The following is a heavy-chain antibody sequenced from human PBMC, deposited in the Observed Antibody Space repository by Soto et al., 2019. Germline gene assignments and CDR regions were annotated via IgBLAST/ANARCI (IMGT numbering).Heavy chain of an antibody. Sequence: GGSLTLACAASRYTFSSYWIHWVRQAPGKGLVWVSRINSDGSSTSYADSVKGRFTISRDNAKNTLYLQMNSLRAEDTAVYYCARDYYGSGSYLVYYYYGMDVWGEGTTVTVS. CDR3: ARDYYGSGSYLVYYYYGMDV. D-gene: IGHD3-10*01. J-gene: IGHJ6*02. CDR1: RYTFSSYW. V-gene: IGHV3-74*01. CDR2: INSDGSST.